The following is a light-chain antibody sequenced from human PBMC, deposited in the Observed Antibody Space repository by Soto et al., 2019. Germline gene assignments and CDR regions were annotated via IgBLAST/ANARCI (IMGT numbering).Light chain of an antibody. V-gene: IGLV2-8*01. J-gene: IGLJ2*01. Sequence: QSALTQPPSASGSPGQSVAISCTGTSSDVGGYNYVSWYQQHSGKAPKLIIYEVTRRPSGVPDRFSGSKSGSTASLSVSGLQAEDEAEYYCASYAGDSVVFGGGTKLTVL. CDR3: ASYAGDSVV. CDR2: EVT. CDR1: SSDVGGYNY.